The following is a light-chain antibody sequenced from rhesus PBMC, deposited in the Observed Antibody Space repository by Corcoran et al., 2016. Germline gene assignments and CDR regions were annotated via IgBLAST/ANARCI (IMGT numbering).Light chain of an antibody. Sequence: DIQMTQSPSSLSASVGDRVTITCRASQGISSWLAWYQQNQGKAPKLLIYTASSLQSGVPSRFSGTGSGTDFTLTISSLQPEDFATYCCQQYNNAPPTFGPGTKVEIK. V-gene: IGKV1-21*01. CDR3: QQYNNAPPT. J-gene: IGKJ1*01. CDR1: QGISSW. CDR2: TAS.